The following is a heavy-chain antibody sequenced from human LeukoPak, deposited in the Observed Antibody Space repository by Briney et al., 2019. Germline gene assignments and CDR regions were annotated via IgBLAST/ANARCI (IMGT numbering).Heavy chain of an antibody. D-gene: IGHD2-2*01. Sequence: SEALSLTCTVSGGSISSYYWSWIRQPAGKRLEWIVRIYTSGSTKYNPSLKSRVTMSVDTSKNQFSLKLSSVTAADTAVYYCAREWAVPAAILYNWFDPWGQGTLVTVSS. CDR1: GGSISSYY. V-gene: IGHV4-4*07. CDR2: IYTSGST. CDR3: AREWAVPAAILYNWFDP. J-gene: IGHJ5*02.